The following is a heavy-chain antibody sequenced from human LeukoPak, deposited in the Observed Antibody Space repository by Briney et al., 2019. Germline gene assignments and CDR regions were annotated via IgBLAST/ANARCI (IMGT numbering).Heavy chain of an antibody. CDR3: ARHHTDILTARPFDY. CDR1: GFTFSTYA. Sequence: GGSLRLSCAASGFTFSTYAMHWVRQAPGKGLEWVAVISYDGSSKYYADSVKGRFTISRDNAKNSLYLQMNSLRAEDTAVYYCARHHTDILTARPFDYWGQGTLVTVSS. CDR2: ISYDGSSK. D-gene: IGHD3-9*01. J-gene: IGHJ4*02. V-gene: IGHV3-30*04.